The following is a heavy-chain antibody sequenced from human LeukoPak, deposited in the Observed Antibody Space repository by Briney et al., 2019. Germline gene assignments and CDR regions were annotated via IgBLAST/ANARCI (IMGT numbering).Heavy chain of an antibody. V-gene: IGHV3-23*01. CDR1: GFTFSSYA. CDR2: IRVSGST. D-gene: IGHD7-27*01. CDR3: AKGTGDAAYYFDF. Sequence: GGSLRLSCTTSGFTFSSYALSWVRQAPGKGLEWVSGIRVSGSTYYPDSVTGRFTISRDNSENTLYLQMSGLRAEDTAIYYCAKGTGDAAYYFDFWGQGVLVTVSS. J-gene: IGHJ4*02.